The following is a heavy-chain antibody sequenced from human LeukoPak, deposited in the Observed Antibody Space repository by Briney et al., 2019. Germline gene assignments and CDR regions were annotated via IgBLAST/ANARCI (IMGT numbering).Heavy chain of an antibody. D-gene: IGHD6-19*01. CDR1: GFTFSSYW. J-gene: IGHJ4*02. CDR2: IEQDGSEK. V-gene: IGHV3-7*01. CDR3: AGGRGWLIDG. Sequence: GGSLRLSCAASGFTFSSYWMSWVRQAPGKGLEWVANIEQDGSEKNYVDSVKGRFTISRDNAENALYLQMNTLRPEDTAVYYWAGGRGWLIDGWGQGTLVTVSS.